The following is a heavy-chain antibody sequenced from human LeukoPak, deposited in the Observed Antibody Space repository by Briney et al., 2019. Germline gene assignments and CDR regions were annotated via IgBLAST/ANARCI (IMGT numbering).Heavy chain of an antibody. D-gene: IGHD5-24*01. CDR3: ARKKLRDGDFDY. CDR1: GGSFSGSY. V-gene: IGHV4-34*01. Sequence: SETLSLTCAVYGGSFSGSYWSWFRHPPGKGLEWIGEINHSGSTNYNPSLKSRVTISVDTSKNQFSLKLSSVTAADTAVCYCARKKLRDGDFDYWGQGTLVTVSS. J-gene: IGHJ4*02. CDR2: INHSGST.